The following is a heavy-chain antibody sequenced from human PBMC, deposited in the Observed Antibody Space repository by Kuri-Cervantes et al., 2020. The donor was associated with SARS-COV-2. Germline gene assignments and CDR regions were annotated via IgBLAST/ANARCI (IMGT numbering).Heavy chain of an antibody. D-gene: IGHD6-6*01. CDR3: ARDLSSSVASFYDY. CDR2: MNPNSGNI. Sequence: ASVKVSCKASGYTFASYDINWVRQATGQGLEWMGWMNPNSGNIGYAQKFQGRVTMTRNTSISTAYMELSRLRSDDTAVYYCARDLSSSVASFYDYWGQGTLVTVSS. CDR1: GYTFASYD. J-gene: IGHJ4*02. V-gene: IGHV1-8*02.